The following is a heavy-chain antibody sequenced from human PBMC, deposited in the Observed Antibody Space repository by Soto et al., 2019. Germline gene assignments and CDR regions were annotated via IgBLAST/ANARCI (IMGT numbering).Heavy chain of an antibody. CDR2: IDPSDSYT. Sequence: GDALKISCKFSGYIFTTFFISLVRQLPGKGLEWMGKIDPSDSYTNYSTSFQGHVTISADKSTSTAYLQWSSLKASDTAMYYCERNEVENWLEPWGQGTLVTVSS. CDR1: GYIFTTFF. CDR3: ERNEVENWLEP. J-gene: IGHJ5*02. V-gene: IGHV5-10-1*01.